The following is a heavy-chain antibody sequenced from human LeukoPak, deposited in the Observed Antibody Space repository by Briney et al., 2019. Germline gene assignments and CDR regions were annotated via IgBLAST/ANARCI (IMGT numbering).Heavy chain of an antibody. V-gene: IGHV3-53*01. Sequence: GGSLTLSCAASGFTVSSNYMSWVRQAPGKGLEWVSVIYSGSSTYYAESVKGRFTISRNTSKNTLYLQMNSLRADDTAVYYCARDRSSGWYVYDYWGQGTLVTVSS. CDR3: ARDRSSGWYVYDY. D-gene: IGHD6-19*01. J-gene: IGHJ4*02. CDR1: GFTVSSNY. CDR2: IYSGSST.